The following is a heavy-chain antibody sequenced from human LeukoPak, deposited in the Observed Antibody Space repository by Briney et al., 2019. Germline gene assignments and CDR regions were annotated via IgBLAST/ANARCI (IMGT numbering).Heavy chain of an antibody. J-gene: IGHJ4*02. CDR1: GGTFSSYA. CDR3: ATTLLGYCSSTSCWVSEWRFAY. D-gene: IGHD2-2*01. V-gene: IGHV1-69*13. Sequence: ASVKVSCKASGGTFSSYAISWVRQAPGQGLEWMVGIIPIFGTANYAQKFQGRVTITADESTSTAYMELSSLRSEDTAVYYCATTLLGYCSSTSCWVSEWRFAYWGQGTLVTVSS. CDR2: IIPIFGTA.